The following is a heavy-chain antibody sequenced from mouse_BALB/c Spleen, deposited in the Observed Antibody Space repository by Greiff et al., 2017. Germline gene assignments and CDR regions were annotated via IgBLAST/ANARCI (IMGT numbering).Heavy chain of an antibody. CDR1: GYSFTGYY. Sequence: VKISCKASGYSFTGYYMHWVKQSHGKSLEWIGYISCYNGATSYNQKFKGKATFTVDTSSSTAYMQFNSLTSEDSAVYYCAAMITDWYFDVWGAGTTVTVSS. J-gene: IGHJ1*01. V-gene: IGHV1S34*01. D-gene: IGHD2-4*01. CDR3: AAMITDWYFDV. CDR2: ISCYNGAT.